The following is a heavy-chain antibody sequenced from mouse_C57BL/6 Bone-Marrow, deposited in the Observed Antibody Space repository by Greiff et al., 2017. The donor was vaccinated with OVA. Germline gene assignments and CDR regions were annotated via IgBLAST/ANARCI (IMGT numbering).Heavy chain of an antibody. D-gene: IGHD5-1-1*01. CDR2: ISGGGGNT. V-gene: IGHV5-9*01. J-gene: IGHJ4*01. CDR1: GFTFSSYT. CDR3: ARQNRGAMDD. Sequence: EVMLVESGGGLVKPGGSLKLSCAASGFTFSSYTMSWVRQTPEKRLEWVATISGGGGNTYYPDSVKGRFTISRDNAKNTLYLQMSSLRSEDTALYYCARQNRGAMDDWGQGTSVTVSS.